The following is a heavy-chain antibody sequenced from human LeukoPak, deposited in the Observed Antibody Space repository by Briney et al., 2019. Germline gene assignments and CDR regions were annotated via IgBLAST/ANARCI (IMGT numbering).Heavy chain of an antibody. CDR3: ARVKWTRTSSYSDY. CDR1: GFAFSTYS. D-gene: IGHD2-2*02. J-gene: IGHJ4*02. CDR2: ISSSSSYI. Sequence: GGSLRLSCAASGFAFSTYSMKWVRQAPGKGLEWVSSISSSSSYIEYADSVKGRFTISRDSAKNSLYLQASSLRAEDTAIYYCARVKWTRTSSYSDYWGQGTLVTVSP. V-gene: IGHV3-21*01.